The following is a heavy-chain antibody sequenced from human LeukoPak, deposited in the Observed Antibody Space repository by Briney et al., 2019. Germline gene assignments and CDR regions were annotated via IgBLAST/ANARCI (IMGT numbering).Heavy chain of an antibody. CDR2: IKSDGST. CDR1: GFTFSSYW. J-gene: IGHJ1*01. V-gene: IGHV3-74*01. CDR3: ARAPSEIGGYYPEYFRH. D-gene: IGHD3-22*01. Sequence: GRSLRLSCAASGFTFSSYWMHWVRQAPGKGLVWVSRIKSDGSTNYADSAKGRFTISRDNAKNTVSLQMNSLRAEDTGVYYCARAPSEIGGYYPEYFRHWGQGTLVTVSS.